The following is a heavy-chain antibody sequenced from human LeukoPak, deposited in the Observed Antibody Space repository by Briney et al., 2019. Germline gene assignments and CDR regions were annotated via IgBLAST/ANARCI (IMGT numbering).Heavy chain of an antibody. CDR1: GFTFSSYW. V-gene: IGHV3-7*01. D-gene: IGHD4-11*01. J-gene: IGHJ6*03. Sequence: GGSLRLSCAASGFTFSSYWMSWVRQAPGKGLEWVANIKQDGSEKYYVDSVKGRFTISRDNAKNSLYLQMNSLRAEDTAVYYCAREGEYDYSTGYYYYYYMDVWGKGTTVTVSS. CDR2: IKQDGSEK. CDR3: AREGEYDYSTGYYYYYYMDV.